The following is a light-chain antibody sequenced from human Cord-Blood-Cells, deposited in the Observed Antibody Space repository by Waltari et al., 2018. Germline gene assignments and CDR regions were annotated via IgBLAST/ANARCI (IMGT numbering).Light chain of an antibody. V-gene: IGLV2-14*01. Sequence: QSALTQPASVSGSPGQSITISCTGTSSDVGGYNYVSWYQQHPGKAPKLMFYDVSNRPSGFSNRFSGSKSGNTASRTISGLQAEDEADYYCSSYTSSSTVFGGGTKLTVL. CDR1: SSDVGGYNY. CDR2: DVS. J-gene: IGLJ2*01. CDR3: SSYTSSSTV.